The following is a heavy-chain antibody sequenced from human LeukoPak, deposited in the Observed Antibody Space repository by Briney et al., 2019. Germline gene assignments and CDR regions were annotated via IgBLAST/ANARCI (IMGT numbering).Heavy chain of an antibody. CDR2: ISGSGGST. CDR3: AKYCTNGVCYMDLDY. V-gene: IGHV3-23*01. D-gene: IGHD2-8*01. Sequence: HPGGSLRLSCAASGFTFSSYAMSWVRQAPGKGLEWVSAISGSGGSTYYADSVKGRFTISRDNSKNTLYLQMNSLRAEDTAVYYCAKYCTNGVCYMDLDYWGQGTLVTVSS. J-gene: IGHJ4*02. CDR1: GFTFSSYA.